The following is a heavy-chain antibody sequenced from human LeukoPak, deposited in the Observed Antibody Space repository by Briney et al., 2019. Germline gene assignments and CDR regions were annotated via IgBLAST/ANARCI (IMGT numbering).Heavy chain of an antibody. CDR3: ASRPGYSSSWYIVYFQH. Sequence: SETLSLTCAAYGGSFSGYYWSWIRQPPGKGLEWIGEINHSGSTNYNPSLKSRVTISVDTSKNQFSLKLSSVTAADTAVYYCASRPGYSSSWYIVYFQHWGQGTLVTVSS. D-gene: IGHD6-13*01. J-gene: IGHJ1*01. CDR2: INHSGST. CDR1: GGSFSGYY. V-gene: IGHV4-34*01.